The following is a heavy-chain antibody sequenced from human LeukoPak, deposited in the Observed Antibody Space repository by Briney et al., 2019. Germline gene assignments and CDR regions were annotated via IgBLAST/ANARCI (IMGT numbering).Heavy chain of an antibody. J-gene: IGHJ6*02. CDR2: ITNSGSTI. Sequence: GGSLRLSCAASGFTFSDYNMNWVRQAPGKGREWVSYITNSGSTIHYADPVRGRFTISRDNAKNSLYLQMNSLRAEDTAVYYCARSIGLTGGGVDVWGQGTTVTVSS. CDR1: GFTFSDYN. CDR3: ARSIGLTGGGVDV. D-gene: IGHD3-9*01. V-gene: IGHV3-11*01.